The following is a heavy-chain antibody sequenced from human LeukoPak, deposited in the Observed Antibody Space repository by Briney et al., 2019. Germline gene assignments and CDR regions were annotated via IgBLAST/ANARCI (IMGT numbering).Heavy chain of an antibody. V-gene: IGHV3-23*01. CDR3: GGSGSYYYYYGMDV. Sequence: PGGSLRLSCAASGFTFSSYAMSWVRRAPGKGLEWVSAISGSGGSTYYADSVKGRFTISRDNSKNTLYLQMNSLRAEDTAVYYCGGSGSYYYYYGMDVWGQGTTVTVSS. CDR2: ISGSGGST. D-gene: IGHD3-10*01. J-gene: IGHJ6*02. CDR1: GFTFSSYA.